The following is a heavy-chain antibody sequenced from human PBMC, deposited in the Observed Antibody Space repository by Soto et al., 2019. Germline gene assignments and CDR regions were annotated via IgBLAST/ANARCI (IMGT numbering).Heavy chain of an antibody. J-gene: IGHJ4*02. CDR3: ARDMTTVTTLDY. CDR1: GFTFCSYA. D-gene: IGHD4-17*01. Sequence: QVQLVESGGGVVQPGRSLRLSCAASGFTFCSYAMHWVRQAPGKGLEWVAVISYDGSNKYYTDSVKGRFTISRDNSKNTLYLQMNSLRAEDTAVYYCARDMTTVTTLDYWGQGTLVTVSS. CDR2: ISYDGSNK. V-gene: IGHV3-30-3*01.